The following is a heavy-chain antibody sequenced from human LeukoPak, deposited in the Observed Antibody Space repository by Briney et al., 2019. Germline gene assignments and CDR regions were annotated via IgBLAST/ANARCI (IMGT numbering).Heavy chain of an antibody. CDR1: GFTFSSYG. CDR2: IWYDGSNK. CDR3: ARQTAGSGSYWYFDY. Sequence: GGSLRVSCAASGFTFSSYGMHWVRQARGKGLEWVAVIWYDGSNKYYADSVKGRFTISRDNSKNTLYLQMNSLRAEDTAVYYCARQTAGSGSYWYFDYWGQGTLVTVSS. J-gene: IGHJ4*02. V-gene: IGHV3-33*01. D-gene: IGHD3-10*01.